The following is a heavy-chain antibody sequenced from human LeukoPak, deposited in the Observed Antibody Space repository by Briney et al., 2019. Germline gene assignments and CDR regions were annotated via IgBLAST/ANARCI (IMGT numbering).Heavy chain of an antibody. V-gene: IGHV1-2*02. CDR1: GYTFTGYY. CDR3: ASTPSHLQYNWFDP. J-gene: IGHJ5*02. Sequence: ASVKVSCKASGYTFTGYYMHWVRQAPGQGLEWMGWINPNSGGTNYAQKFQGRVTMTRDTSISTAYMELSRLRSDDMAVYYCASTPSHLQYNWFDPWGQGTLVTVSS. CDR2: INPNSGGT.